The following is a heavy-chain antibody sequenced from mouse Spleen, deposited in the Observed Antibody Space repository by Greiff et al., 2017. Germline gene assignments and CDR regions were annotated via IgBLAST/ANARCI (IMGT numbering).Heavy chain of an antibody. CDR1: GYTFTSYW. D-gene: IGHD1-1*01. CDR2: IDPSDSET. J-gene: IGHJ1*01. Sequence: VKLQQSGAELVRPGSSVKLSCKASGYTFTSYWMHWVKQRPIQGLEWIGNIDPSDSETHYNQKFKDKATLTVDKSSSTAYMQLSSLTSEDSAVYYCATTVVATPYWYFDVWGAGTTVTVSS. CDR3: ATTVVATPYWYFDV. V-gene: IGHV1-52*01.